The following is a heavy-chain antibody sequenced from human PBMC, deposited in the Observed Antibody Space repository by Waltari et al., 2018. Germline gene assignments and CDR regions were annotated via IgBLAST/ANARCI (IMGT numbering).Heavy chain of an antibody. Sequence: EVQLAESGGGLVQPGGSLRLSCAVSGFTFRAYYLDWVRQAPGKGLEWVARSRNKANSYTTEYAASVKGRFTISRDDSKNSLNLQMNSLETDDTAVYFCARAFQYGGTSHFDDWGQGTLVTVSS. V-gene: IGHV3-72*01. D-gene: IGHD1-26*01. J-gene: IGHJ4*02. CDR1: GFTFRAYY. CDR3: ARAFQYGGTSHFDD. CDR2: SRNKANSYTT.